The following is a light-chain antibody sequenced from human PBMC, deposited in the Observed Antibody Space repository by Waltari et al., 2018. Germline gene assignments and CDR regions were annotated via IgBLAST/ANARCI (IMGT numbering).Light chain of an antibody. V-gene: IGLV1-51*02. Sequence: QSVLTQPPSVSAAPGQKVTISCPGSSSNIGNNYVSGYQQLPGTAPKLLIYENNKRPSGIPDRFSGSKSGTSASLAITGLRAEDEADYYCQSFDISLSGGVVFGGGTKVTVL. CDR2: ENN. CDR1: SSNIGNNY. J-gene: IGLJ2*01. CDR3: QSFDISLSGGVV.